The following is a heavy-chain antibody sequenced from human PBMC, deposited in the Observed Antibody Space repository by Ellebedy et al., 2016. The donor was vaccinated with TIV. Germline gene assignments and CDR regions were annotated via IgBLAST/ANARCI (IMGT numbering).Heavy chain of an antibody. D-gene: IGHD3-10*01. CDR2: TYSGSSS. CDR1: GFTVSSNY. CDR3: ARAVRGLQFIFDS. Sequence: GESLKISCAASGFTVSSNYIIWVRQAPGKGLEWVSFTYSGSSSYYADSVKGRFTLSRDTSKNTLYLQMNSLRAEDTAVYYCARAVRGLQFIFDSWGQGTQVTVSP. V-gene: IGHV3-53*01. J-gene: IGHJ4*02.